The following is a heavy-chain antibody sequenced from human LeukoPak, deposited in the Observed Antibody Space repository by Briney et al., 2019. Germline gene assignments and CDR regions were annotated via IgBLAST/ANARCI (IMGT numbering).Heavy chain of an antibody. CDR2: IIPIFGTA. CDR3: AREYDILTGYYMSYFDY. V-gene: IGHV1-69*06. CDR1: GRTFSSYA. J-gene: IGHJ4*02. Sequence: ASVKLSCKPSGRTFSSYAISWVRQAPGQRLEWLGGIIPIFGTANYAQKFQGRVTITAEKSTSTAYMELSSLRSEDTAVYYCAREYDILTGYYMSYFDYWGQGTLVTVSS. D-gene: IGHD3-9*01.